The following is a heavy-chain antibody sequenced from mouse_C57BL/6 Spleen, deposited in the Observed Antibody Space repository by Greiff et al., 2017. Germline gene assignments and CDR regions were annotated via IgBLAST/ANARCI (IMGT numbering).Heavy chain of an antibody. V-gene: IGHV1-7*01. CDR2: INPSSGYT. Sequence: QVQLKESGAELAKPGASVKLSCKASGYTFTSYWMHWVKQRPGQGLEWIGYINPSSGYTKYNQKFKDKATLTADKSSSTAYMQLSSLTYEDSAVCDCASPAQATTWFAYWGQGTLVTVSA. J-gene: IGHJ3*01. D-gene: IGHD3-2*02. CDR3: ASPAQATTWFAY. CDR1: GYTFTSYW.